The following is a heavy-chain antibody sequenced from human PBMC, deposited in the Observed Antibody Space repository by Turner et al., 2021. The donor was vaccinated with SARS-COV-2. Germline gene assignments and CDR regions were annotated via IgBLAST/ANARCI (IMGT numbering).Heavy chain of an antibody. J-gene: IGHJ4*02. CDR1: GFTVSSNY. Sequence: EVQLVETGGGLMQPGGSLRLPCAASGFTVSSNYMSWVRQAPGKGLEWVSVIDSGGSTYYADSVKGRFTISRDNSKNTLYLQMNSLRAEDTAVYYCARGSHDFWSGYYPTYFDYWGQGTLVTVSS. CDR3: ARGSHDFWSGYYPTYFDY. CDR2: IDSGGST. D-gene: IGHD3-3*01. V-gene: IGHV3-53*02.